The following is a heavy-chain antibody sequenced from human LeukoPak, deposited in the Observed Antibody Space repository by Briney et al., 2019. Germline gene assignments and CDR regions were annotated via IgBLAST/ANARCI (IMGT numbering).Heavy chain of an antibody. J-gene: IGHJ4*02. V-gene: IGHV1-2*02. D-gene: IGHD3-16*01. CDR2: INPDSGFT. CDR1: GYKFTDDY. CDR3: APTAEAYTSWWKV. Sequence: EASVKVSCKASGYKFTDDYMHWVRQAPGQGLEFMGWINPDSGFTNYAQKFKGRVTMTRDTSISTAYLEVRSLTSDDTAVSYCAPTAEAYTSWWKVWGQGTLVTISS.